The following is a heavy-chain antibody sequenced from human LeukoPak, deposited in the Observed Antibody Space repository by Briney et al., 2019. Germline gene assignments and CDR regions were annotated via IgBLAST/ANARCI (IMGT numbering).Heavy chain of an antibody. D-gene: IGHD3-10*01. CDR1: GGSFSGYY. V-gene: IGHV4-34*01. CDR2: INHSGRT. Sequence: TPSETLSLTCAVYGGSFSGYYWNWIRQPPGKGLEWIGEINHSGRTNYNPSLKSRVTISVDTSKKQFSLKLSSVTAADTAVYYCARGVDYYGVWGQGTLVTVSS. CDR3: ARGVDYYGV. J-gene: IGHJ4*02.